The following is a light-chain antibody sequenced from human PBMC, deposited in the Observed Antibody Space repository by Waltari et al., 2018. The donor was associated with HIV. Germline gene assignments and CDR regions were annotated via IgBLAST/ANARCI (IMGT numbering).Light chain of an antibody. CDR1: SRDVGGYNY. J-gene: IGLJ2*01. Sequence: QSALTQPASVSGSPGQSITISCTGTSRDVGGYNYVSWYQHHPGKAPKLMIYDVSNRPSGVSNRFSCSKSSNTTSLTISRLEAEDEADYYCNSYTTSSTLHVVFGGGTKLTVL. CDR2: DVS. CDR3: NSYTTSSTLHVV. V-gene: IGLV2-14*03.